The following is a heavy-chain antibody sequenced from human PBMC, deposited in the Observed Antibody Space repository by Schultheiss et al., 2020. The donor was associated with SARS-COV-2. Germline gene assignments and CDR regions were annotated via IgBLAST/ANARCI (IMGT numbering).Heavy chain of an antibody. CDR2: IYNSGST. CDR1: GGSISNFY. D-gene: IGHD5-18*01. CDR3: ARSGHSYGSFDY. Sequence: SETLSLTCTVSGGSISNFYWSWIRQPPGKGLEWIGYIYNSGSTNDNPSLKSRVTISVDTSKNQFSLKLSSVTAADTAVYYCARSGHSYGSFDYWGQGTLVTVSS. J-gene: IGHJ4*02. V-gene: IGHV4-59*01.